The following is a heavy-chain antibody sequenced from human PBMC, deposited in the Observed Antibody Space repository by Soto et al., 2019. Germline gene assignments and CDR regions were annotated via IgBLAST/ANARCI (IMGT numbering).Heavy chain of an antibody. CDR1: GFTFSSYD. V-gene: IGHV3-23*01. Sequence: EVQLWESGGGLVQPGGSLRLSCAASGFTFSSYDMSWVRQAPGKGLEWVSTISGSTGSTYYADSVKGRFTISRDSSNSTLYLPMDCLSAKDPAEYYCGKENDVWGQGTMVTVSS. CDR2: ISGSTGST. J-gene: IGHJ4*02. CDR3: GKENDV.